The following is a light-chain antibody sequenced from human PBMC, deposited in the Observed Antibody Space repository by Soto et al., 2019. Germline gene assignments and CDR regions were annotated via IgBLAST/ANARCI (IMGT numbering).Light chain of an antibody. CDR2: GTS. V-gene: IGKV3-15*01. CDR3: QQRSNWPPRFT. Sequence: EIVMTQSPATLSASPGERATLSCSPSQSVNINLAWYQQKPGQAPRLLIYGTSTRATGVPARFSGSGSGTEYTLAISNLQAEDFAVYYCQQRSNWPPRFTYGPGTKVDIK. CDR1: QSVNIN. J-gene: IGKJ3*01.